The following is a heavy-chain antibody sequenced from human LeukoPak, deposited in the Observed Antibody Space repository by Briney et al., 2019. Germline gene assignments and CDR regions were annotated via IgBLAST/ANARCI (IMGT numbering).Heavy chain of an antibody. CDR1: GGSISSYY. Sequence: KSSETLSLTCTVSGGSISSYYWSWIRQPPGKGPEWIGYIYYSGSTNYNPSLKSRVTISVDTSKNQFSLKLSSVTAADTAVYYCARGSTYDSYNWFDPWGQGTLVTVSS. V-gene: IGHV4-59*08. J-gene: IGHJ5*02. CDR2: IYYSGST. CDR3: ARGSTYDSYNWFDP. D-gene: IGHD3-3*01.